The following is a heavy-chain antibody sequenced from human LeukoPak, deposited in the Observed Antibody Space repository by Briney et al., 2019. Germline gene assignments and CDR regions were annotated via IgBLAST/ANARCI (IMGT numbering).Heavy chain of an antibody. D-gene: IGHD4/OR15-4a*01. CDR3: AGGRGAD. CDR2: IHSGGTT. Sequence: GGSLRLSCAASGFTDSSDFMGWVRQAPGKGLEWVSIIHSGGTTYYADSVKGRFTTSRDNFKNTLNLQMNSLRAEDTAVYYCAGGRGADWGQGTLVTVSS. V-gene: IGHV3-53*01. J-gene: IGHJ4*02. CDR1: GFTDSSDF.